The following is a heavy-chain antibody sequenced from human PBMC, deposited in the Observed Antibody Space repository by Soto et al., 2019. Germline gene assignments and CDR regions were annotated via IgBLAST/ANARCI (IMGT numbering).Heavy chain of an antibody. D-gene: IGHD3-22*01. CDR3: AREVVTETTLGFFDS. V-gene: IGHV1-69*01. CDR2: IIPFFGTP. Sequence: QVHLVQSGAEVKKSGSSVRVSCTASGGTFTNDAFSWVRQVPGQGLEWLGRIIPFFGTPDYSQSFQGRLTITAYESKGTAYMDLRSLRFDDTAVYYCAREVVTETTLGFFDSWGQGTLVTVSS. CDR1: GGTFTNDA. J-gene: IGHJ4*02.